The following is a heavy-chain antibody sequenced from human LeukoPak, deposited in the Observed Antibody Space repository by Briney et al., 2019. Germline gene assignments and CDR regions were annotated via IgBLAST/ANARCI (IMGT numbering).Heavy chain of an antibody. CDR1: GGSISGYY. J-gene: IGHJ3*02. CDR3: ASYDFWSGYPPGDDAFDI. CDR2: IYYSGST. D-gene: IGHD3-3*01. V-gene: IGHV4-59*08. Sequence: SETLSLTCTVSGGSISGYYWSWIRQPPGKGLEYIGYIYYSGSTYYNPSLKSRVTISVDTSKNQFSLKLSSVTAADTAVYYCASYDFWSGYPPGDDAFDIWGQGTMVTVSS.